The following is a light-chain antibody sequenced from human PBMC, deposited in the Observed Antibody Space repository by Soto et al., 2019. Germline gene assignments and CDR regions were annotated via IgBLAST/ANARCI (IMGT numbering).Light chain of an antibody. Sequence: EIVLTQSPDTLSLSPGERATLSCRASQSVSSSYLAWYQQKPGQAPRLLSYGASSRATGIPDRFSGSGSGTDFTLTISRLEPEDFAVYYCQQYGSSPRTLGQGTKVEIK. J-gene: IGKJ1*01. CDR3: QQYGSSPRT. CDR1: QSVSSSY. CDR2: GAS. V-gene: IGKV3-20*01.